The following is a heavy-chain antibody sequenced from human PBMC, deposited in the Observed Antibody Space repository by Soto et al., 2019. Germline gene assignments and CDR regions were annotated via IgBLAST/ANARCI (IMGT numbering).Heavy chain of an antibody. CDR3: AKDRGYSGYDSLDY. V-gene: IGHV3-30*18. D-gene: IGHD5-12*01. Sequence: GGSLRLSCASSRFTFIGYVMHGVRQAPGKGLEWVAVISYDGSNKYYADSVKGRFTISRDNSKNTLYLQMNSLRAEDTAVYYCAKDRGYSGYDSLDYWGQGTLVTVSS. CDR1: RFTFIGYV. CDR2: ISYDGSNK. J-gene: IGHJ4*02.